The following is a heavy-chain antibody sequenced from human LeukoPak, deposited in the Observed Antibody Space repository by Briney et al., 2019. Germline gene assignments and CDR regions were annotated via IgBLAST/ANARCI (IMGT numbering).Heavy chain of an antibody. V-gene: IGHV4-34*01. CDR1: GGSFSGYY. J-gene: IGHJ4*02. Sequence: SETLSLTCAVYGGSFSGYYWNWIRQPPGKGLEWIGEINHSGSTNYNPSLKSRVTISVDTSKNQFSLKLSSVTAADTAVYYCASGFSDYWGQGTLVTVSS. CDR3: ASGFSDY. CDR2: INHSGST.